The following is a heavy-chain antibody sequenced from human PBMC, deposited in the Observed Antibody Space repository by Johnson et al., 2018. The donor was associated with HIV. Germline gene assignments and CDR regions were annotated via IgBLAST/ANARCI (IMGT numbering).Heavy chain of an antibody. CDR3: VRRQYISTWQDAFDV. CDR1: GFSFSSYL. CDR2: ISSNPDST. D-gene: IGHD6-13*01. Sequence: VQLVESGGGLVQPGGCLRLSCAASGFSFSSYLMDWVRQAPGKGLAYVAGISSNPDSTYYADSVKGRFTISRDNSKNTLYLQLGSLRDDDTAVYYCVRRQYISTWQDAFDVWGQGTTVTVSS. J-gene: IGHJ3*01. V-gene: IGHV3-64*07.